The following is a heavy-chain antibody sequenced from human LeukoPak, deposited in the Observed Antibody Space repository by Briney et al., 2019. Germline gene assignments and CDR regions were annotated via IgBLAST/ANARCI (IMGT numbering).Heavy chain of an antibody. CDR1: GFTFSSYA. CDR3: ARAAPITIFYERGAFDI. Sequence: GGSLRLSCAASGFTFSSYAMHWVRLAPGKGLEWVALISYDGSNKYNADSVKGRFTISRDNSKNTLYLQMNSLRAEDTAVYYCARAAPITIFYERGAFDIWGQGTMVTVSS. V-gene: IGHV3-30-3*01. J-gene: IGHJ3*02. CDR2: ISYDGSNK. D-gene: IGHD3-9*01.